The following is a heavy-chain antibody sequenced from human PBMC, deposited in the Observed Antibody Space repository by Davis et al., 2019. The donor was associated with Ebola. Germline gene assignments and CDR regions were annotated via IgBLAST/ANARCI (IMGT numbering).Heavy chain of an antibody. CDR1: GGSISSSNW. CDR3: ARGLLWFGESYYYYGMDV. J-gene: IGHJ6*04. V-gene: IGHV4-4*02. CDR2: IYHSGST. Sequence: SEILSLTCAVSGGSISSSNWWSWVRQPPGKGLEWIGEIYHSGSTNYNPSLKSRVTISVDKSKNQFSLKLSSVTAADTAVYYCARGLLWFGESYYYYGMDVWGKGTTVTVSS. D-gene: IGHD3-10*01.